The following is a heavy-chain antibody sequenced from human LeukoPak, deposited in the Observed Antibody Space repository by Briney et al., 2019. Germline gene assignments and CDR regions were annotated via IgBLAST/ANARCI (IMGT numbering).Heavy chain of an antibody. D-gene: IGHD2-2*03. V-gene: IGHV1-69*05. J-gene: IGHJ6*03. CDR1: GGTFSSYA. Sequence: ASVKVSCKASGGTFSSYAISWVRQAPGQGLEWMGGTIPIFGTANYAQKFQGRVTITTDESTSTAYMELSSLRSEDTAVYYCASASSGYCSSTSCYPYYYYMDVWGKGTTVTVSS. CDR2: TIPIFGTA. CDR3: ASASSGYCSSTSCYPYYYYMDV.